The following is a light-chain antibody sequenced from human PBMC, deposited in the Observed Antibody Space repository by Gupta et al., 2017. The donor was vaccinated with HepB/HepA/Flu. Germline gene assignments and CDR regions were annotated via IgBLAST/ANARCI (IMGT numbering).Light chain of an antibody. J-gene: IGLJ1*01. Sequence: QFTLTQPASVAGSPGQSITISCPGTGSDVGGYNYVSWYQQHPGKAPKLMIYAVSNRPSGVSSRFSGSKSGNTASLTISGLQAEDEADYYCSSYTSSSTTVFGTGTKVTVL. V-gene: IGLV2-14*03. CDR1: GSDVGGYNY. CDR2: AVS. CDR3: SSYTSSSTTV.